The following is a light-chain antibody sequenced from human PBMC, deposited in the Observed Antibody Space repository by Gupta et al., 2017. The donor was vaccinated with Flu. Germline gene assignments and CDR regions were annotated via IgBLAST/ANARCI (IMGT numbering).Light chain of an antibody. CDR3: MQGTHWPLT. CDR2: KVS. J-gene: IGKJ4*01. Sequence: DVVMTQSPLYLPVTRGQPASISCWSSQSLISTNGDTYLNWFHQRPGQSPRRLISKVSKRDSGVPDRFSGSGTGTNFTLKISRVEAEDVGLYYCMQGTHWPLTFGGGTRV. CDR1: QSLISTNGDTY. V-gene: IGKV2-30*01.